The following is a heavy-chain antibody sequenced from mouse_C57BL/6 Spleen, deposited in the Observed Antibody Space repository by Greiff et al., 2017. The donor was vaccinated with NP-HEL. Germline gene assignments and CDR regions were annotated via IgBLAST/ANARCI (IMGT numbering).Heavy chain of an antibody. CDR2: ISDGGSYT. D-gene: IGHD1-2*01. CDR1: GFTFSSYA. V-gene: IGHV5-4*01. CDR3: ARERRPPYYFDY. Sequence: EVKLMESGGGLVKPGGSLKLSCAASGFTFSSYAMSWVRQTPEKRLEWVATISDGGSYTYYPDNVKGRFTISRDNAKNNLYLQMSHLKSEDTAMYYCARERRPPYYFDYWGQGTTLTVSS. J-gene: IGHJ2*01.